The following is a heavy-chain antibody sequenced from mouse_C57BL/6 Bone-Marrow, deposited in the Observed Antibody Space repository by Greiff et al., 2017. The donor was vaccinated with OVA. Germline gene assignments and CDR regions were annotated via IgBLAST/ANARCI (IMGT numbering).Heavy chain of an antibody. V-gene: IGHV1-54*01. CDR3: AREATGTDYAMDD. D-gene: IGHD4-1*02. Sequence: QVQLQQSGAELVRPGTSVKVSCKASGYAFTNYLIEWVKQRPGQGLEWIGVINPGSGGTNYNEKFKGKATLTADKSSSTAYMQLSSLTSEDSAVYFGAREATGTDYAMDDWGQGTSVTVSS. CDR2: INPGSGGT. CDR1: GYAFTNYL. J-gene: IGHJ4*01.